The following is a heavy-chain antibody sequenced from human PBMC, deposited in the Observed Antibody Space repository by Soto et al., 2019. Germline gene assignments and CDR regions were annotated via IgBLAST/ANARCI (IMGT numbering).Heavy chain of an antibody. V-gene: IGHV4-59*01. J-gene: IGHJ5*02. D-gene: IGHD3-3*01. Sequence: NPSETLSLTCTVSGGSISSYYWSWIRQPPGKGLEWIGYIYYSGSTNYNPSLKSRVTISVDTSKNQFSLKLSSVTAADTAVYYCARGSITIFGPWFDPWGQGTLVTVSS. CDR3: ARGSITIFGPWFDP. CDR1: GGSISSYY. CDR2: IYYSGST.